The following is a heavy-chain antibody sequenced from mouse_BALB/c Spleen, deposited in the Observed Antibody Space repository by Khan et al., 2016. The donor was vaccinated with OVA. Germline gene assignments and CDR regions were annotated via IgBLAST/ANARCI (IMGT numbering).Heavy chain of an antibody. CDR2: ILPGSGGN. Sequence: VQLQESGAELMKPGASVKISCKATGYTFSSYWIEWVKQRPGHGLEWIGEILPGSGGNNYNEKFKGKATFTADTSSNTAYMQLSSLTSEDSAVYYCARGNYYGSSSWFGYWGQGTLVTVS. J-gene: IGHJ3*01. V-gene: IGHV1-9*01. D-gene: IGHD1-1*01. CDR3: ARGNYYGSSSWFGY. CDR1: GYTFSSYW.